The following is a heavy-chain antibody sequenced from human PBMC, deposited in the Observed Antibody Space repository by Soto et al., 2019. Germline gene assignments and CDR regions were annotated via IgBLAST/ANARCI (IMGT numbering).Heavy chain of an antibody. Sequence: QVPLVQSGAEVKKPGASVKVSCKASGYTFTSYDINWVRQATGQGLEWMGWMNPNSGNTGYAQKFQGRVTMTRNTSISTAYMELSSLRSEDAAVYYCARDLDCSGGSCYSGGNWFDPWGQGTLVTVSS. CDR3: ARDLDCSGGSCYSGGNWFDP. CDR1: GYTFTSYD. J-gene: IGHJ5*02. D-gene: IGHD2-15*01. V-gene: IGHV1-8*01. CDR2: MNPNSGNT.